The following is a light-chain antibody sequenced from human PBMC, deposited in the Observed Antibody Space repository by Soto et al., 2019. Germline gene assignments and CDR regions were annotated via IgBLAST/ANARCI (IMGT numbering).Light chain of an antibody. CDR3: QQYNNWSPVT. J-gene: IGKJ1*01. CDR2: GAS. Sequence: EIVITQSPATLSVSPGARSTLSARPSQSVSSNLAWYQQKPGQAPSLLIYGASTRATGIPARFSGSGSGTEFTLTISSLQSEDFAVYYCQQYNNWSPVTFGQGTKVDI. V-gene: IGKV3-15*01. CDR1: QSVSSN.